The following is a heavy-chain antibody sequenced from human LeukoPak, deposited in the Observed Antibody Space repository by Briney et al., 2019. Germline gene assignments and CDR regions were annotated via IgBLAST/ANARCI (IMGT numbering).Heavy chain of an antibody. D-gene: IGHD2-2*01. CDR3: AITFDQLLFDY. CDR2: ISAYNGNT. V-gene: IGHV1-18*04. J-gene: IGHJ4*02. CDR1: GYTFTSYG. Sequence: ASVKVSCKASGYTFTSYGISWVRQAPGQRLEWMGWISAYNGNTNYAQKLQGRVTMTTDTSTSTAYMELRSLRSDDTAVYYCAITFDQLLFDYWGQGTLVTVSS.